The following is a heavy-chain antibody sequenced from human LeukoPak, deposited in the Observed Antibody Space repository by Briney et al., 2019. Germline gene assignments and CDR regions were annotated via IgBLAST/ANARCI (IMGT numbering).Heavy chain of an antibody. CDR1: GFTFSSDA. J-gene: IGHJ6*02. D-gene: IGHD1/OR15-1a*01. CDR3: AREGVMPVAPVKIGTSDRPLYEYYALDV. Sequence: GGSLRLSCAASGFTFSSDAMNWVRQAPGKGLEWVSVIYGDGETNYADSVKGRFTISRDNSKNTVYLQMDSLRAEDTAVYYCAREGVMPVAPVKIGTSDRPLYEYYALDVWGQGTTVTVSS. V-gene: IGHV3-53*01. CDR2: IYGDGET.